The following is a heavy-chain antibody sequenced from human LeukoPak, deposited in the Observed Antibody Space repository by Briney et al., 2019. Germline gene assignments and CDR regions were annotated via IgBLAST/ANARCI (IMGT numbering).Heavy chain of an antibody. J-gene: IGHJ4*02. CDR1: GFLFSNSW. CDR3: ARDSGYNAFDY. V-gene: IGHV3-7*05. CDR2: INQDGSAK. D-gene: IGHD5-12*01. Sequence: GGSLRLSCADSGFLFSNSWMACVRQAPGRGLEWLANINQDGSAKTCVDSVKGRFTISRDNAKNSLYLQMKSLRAEDTAMYYCARDSGYNAFDYWGQGTLVTVSS.